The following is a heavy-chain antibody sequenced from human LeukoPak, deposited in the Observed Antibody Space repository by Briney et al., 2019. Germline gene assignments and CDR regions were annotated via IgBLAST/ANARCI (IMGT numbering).Heavy chain of an antibody. J-gene: IGHJ4*02. D-gene: IGHD3-10*01. CDR1: GFTFSDSS. CDR3: ARSFGRRRITMIRGVELTTFDY. CDR2: ISSSSSTI. V-gene: IGHV3-48*01. Sequence: GGSLRLSCAASGFTFSDSSMNWVRQAPGKGLQWVSYISSSSSTIYYADSVKGRFTISRDNAKNSLYLQMKSLRAEDTAVYYCARSFGRRRITMIRGVELTTFDYWGQGTSVTVSS.